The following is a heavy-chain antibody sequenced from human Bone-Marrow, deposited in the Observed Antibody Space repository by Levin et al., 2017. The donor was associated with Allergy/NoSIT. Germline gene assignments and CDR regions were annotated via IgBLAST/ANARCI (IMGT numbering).Heavy chain of an antibody. D-gene: IGHD3-10*01. CDR2: ISYDGTNK. J-gene: IGHJ4*02. CDR1: GFTFDTYG. Sequence: GESLKISCAASGFTFDTYGVHWVRQAPGKGLEWVAVISYDGTNKYYADSVKGRFTISRDNSKNTLYLQMNSLRVEDTAVYYCAKVGRGDLRESFEYWGQGTLVTVSS. V-gene: IGHV3-30*18. CDR3: AKVGRGDLRESFEY.